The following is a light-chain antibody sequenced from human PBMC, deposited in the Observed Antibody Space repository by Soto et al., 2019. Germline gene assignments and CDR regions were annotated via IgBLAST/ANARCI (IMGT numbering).Light chain of an antibody. V-gene: IGLV2-23*01. CDR2: EDT. CDR3: SSYTSSSIYV. CDR1: RSVVGGYNL. Sequence: QSVLTQPASVSGSPGQSITVSCAGTRSVVGGYNLVSWYQQHPGKAPKLIIYEDTERPSGISPRFSGSKSGNTASLTISGLQAEDEADYYCSSYTSSSIYVFGSGTKVTVL. J-gene: IGLJ1*01.